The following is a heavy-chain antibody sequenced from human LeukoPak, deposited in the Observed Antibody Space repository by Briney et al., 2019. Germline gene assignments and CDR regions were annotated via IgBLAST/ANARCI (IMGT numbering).Heavy chain of an antibody. D-gene: IGHD6-13*01. J-gene: IGHJ4*02. Sequence: SETLSLTCTVSGGSIRSSYYYWGWIRQPPGKGLEWIGSIYDSGSTYYNPSLKSRVTISVDKSKNQFSLKLSSVTAADTAVYYCATSDSSSRYAVRYWGQGTLVTVSS. CDR2: IYDSGST. CDR1: GGSIRSSYYY. CDR3: ATSDSSSRYAVRY. V-gene: IGHV4-39*07.